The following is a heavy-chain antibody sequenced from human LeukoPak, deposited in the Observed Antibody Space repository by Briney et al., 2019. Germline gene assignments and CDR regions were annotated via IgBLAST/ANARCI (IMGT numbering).Heavy chain of an antibody. J-gene: IGHJ6*03. CDR1: GDSISTYY. CDR3: ARGGLSYYYMDV. V-gene: IGHV4-59*01. Sequence: SETLSLTCTVSGDSISTYYWSWIRQPPGKGLEWIGYIYYRVTSDYNPSLKSRVTMSVDMSTRQISLKLSSVTAADTAVYYCARGGLSYYYMDVWGKGTTVTVSS. CDR2: IYYRVTS.